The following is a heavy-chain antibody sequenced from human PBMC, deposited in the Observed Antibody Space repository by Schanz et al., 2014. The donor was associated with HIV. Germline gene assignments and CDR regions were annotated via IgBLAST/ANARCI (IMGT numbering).Heavy chain of an antibody. CDR1: GLTFRSYG. D-gene: IGHD2-21*02. J-gene: IGHJ6*02. CDR3: AKFKCGGDCYMTQYYSGMDV. Sequence: QLVESGGGVVQPGRSLRLSCVASGLTFRSYGMHWVRQAPGKGLEWVATISYDGSVKYHADSVKGRFTISRDNSKNTLYLQMNSLRAEDTAVYYCAKFKCGGDCYMTQYYSGMDVWGQGRTVTVSS. CDR2: ISYDGSVK. V-gene: IGHV3-30*18.